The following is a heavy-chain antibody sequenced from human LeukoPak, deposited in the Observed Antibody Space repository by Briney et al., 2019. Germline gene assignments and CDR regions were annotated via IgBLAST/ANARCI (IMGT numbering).Heavy chain of an antibody. CDR2: INHSGST. J-gene: IGHJ4*02. CDR3: ASIYGSQYQLPSRGSLRVGDY. CDR1: GGSFSGYY. D-gene: IGHD2-2*01. Sequence: SETLSLTCAVYGGSFSGYYWSWIRQPPGKGLEWIGEINHSGSTNYNPSLKSRVTISVDTSKNQFSLKLSSVTAADTAVYYCASIYGSQYQLPSRGSLRVGDYWGQGTLVTVSS. V-gene: IGHV4-34*01.